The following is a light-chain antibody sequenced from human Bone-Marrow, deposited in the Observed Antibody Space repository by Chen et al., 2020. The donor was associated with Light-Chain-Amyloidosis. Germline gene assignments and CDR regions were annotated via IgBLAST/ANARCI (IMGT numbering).Light chain of an antibody. Sequence: QFALTQPASGSGSPGQSITISFTGTSSDVGGDNHFSWYQQHPDKAPKLMIYEVTNRPSWVPDRFSGAKSDNTASLTISGLQTEDEADYFCSSYTITNTLVFGSGTRVTVL. V-gene: IGLV2-14*01. CDR3: SSYTITNTLV. CDR1: SSDVGGDNH. CDR2: EVT. J-gene: IGLJ1*01.